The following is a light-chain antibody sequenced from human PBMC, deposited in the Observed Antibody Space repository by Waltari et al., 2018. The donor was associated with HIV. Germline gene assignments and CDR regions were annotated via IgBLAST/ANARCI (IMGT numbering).Light chain of an antibody. J-gene: IGKJ4*01. V-gene: IGKV1-9*01. CDR2: GAS. CDR3: QQVNSYPLT. CDR1: QTISTY. Sequence: DIQLTQSPPFLSASPGDRVSIACRANQTISTYLAWYQQKTGKAPKLLLYGASILQTGVPSRFTGRGSGTEFHLTITSLQPEDFATYYCQQVNSYPLTFGRGTKVEVK.